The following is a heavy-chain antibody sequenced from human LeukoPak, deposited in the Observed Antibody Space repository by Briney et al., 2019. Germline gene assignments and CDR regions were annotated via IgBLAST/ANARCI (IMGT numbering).Heavy chain of an antibody. CDR2: IWYDGSDK. J-gene: IGHJ6*02. CDR1: GFTFNTYA. D-gene: IGHD2-15*01. V-gene: IGHV3-33*01. Sequence: GGSLRLSCAASGFTFNTYAMHWVRQAPGKGLEWVAIIWYDGSDKYYADSVRGRFSISRDNSKNTLYLQMNSLRAEDTAVYYCGRVGCTGGNCKPYAYYATDVWGQGTTVTVSS. CDR3: GRVGCTGGNCKPYAYYATDV.